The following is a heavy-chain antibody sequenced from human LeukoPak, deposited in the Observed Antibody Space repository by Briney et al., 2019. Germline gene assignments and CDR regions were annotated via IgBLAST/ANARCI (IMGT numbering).Heavy chain of an antibody. CDR2: IKKDGGEK. CDR1: GFTFSNYW. D-gene: IGHD3-10*01. V-gene: IGHV3-7*01. Sequence: GGSLGLSCAASGFTFSNYWMTWVRQAPGKGLEWVANIKKDGGEKYYVDSVKGRFTISRDNAKNSLYLQMNSLRDEDTAVYYCARDFRVYYGSGSYDYWGQGTLVTVSS. J-gene: IGHJ4*02. CDR3: ARDFRVYYGSGSYDY.